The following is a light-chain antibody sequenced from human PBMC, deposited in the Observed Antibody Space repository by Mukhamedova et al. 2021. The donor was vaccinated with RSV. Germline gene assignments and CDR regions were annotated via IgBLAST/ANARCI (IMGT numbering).Light chain of an antibody. CDR2: KAS. J-gene: IGKJ4*01. Sequence: WYQRRVHGKAPNLLINKASTLESGVPSRFSGSGSGTEYNLTISSLQPEDIATYFCQQFSSSYPTFGGGTKVEI. CDR3: QQFSSSYPT. V-gene: IGKV1-5*03.